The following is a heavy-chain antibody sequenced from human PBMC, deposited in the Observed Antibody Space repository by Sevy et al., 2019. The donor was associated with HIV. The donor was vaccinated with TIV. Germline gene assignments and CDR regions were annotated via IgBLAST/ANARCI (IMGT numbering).Heavy chain of an antibody. Sequence: ASVKVSCKASGYTFTSYDINWVRQATGQGLEWMGWMNPNSGNTGYAQKFQGRVTITRNTSISTAYMELSSLRSEDTVMYYCARGLSGSDDGADYVAYMGVWGQGTTVPVSS. CDR1: GYTFTSYD. D-gene: IGHD4-17*01. CDR2: MNPNSGNT. J-gene: IGHJ6*03. CDR3: ARGLSGSDDGADYVAYMGV. V-gene: IGHV1-8*03.